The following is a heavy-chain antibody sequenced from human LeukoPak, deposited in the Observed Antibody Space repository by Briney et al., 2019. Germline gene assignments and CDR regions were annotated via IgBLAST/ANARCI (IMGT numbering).Heavy chain of an antibody. CDR2: INPNSGGT. D-gene: IGHD6-13*01. J-gene: IGHJ4*02. Sequence: ASVKVSCKASGYTFTGNYMHWVRQAPGQGLEWMGWINPNSGGTNYAQKFQGWVTMTRDTSISTAYMELSRLRSDDTAVYYCARDLEGYSSSLDYWGQGTLVTVSS. V-gene: IGHV1-2*04. CDR3: ARDLEGYSSSLDY. CDR1: GYTFTGNY.